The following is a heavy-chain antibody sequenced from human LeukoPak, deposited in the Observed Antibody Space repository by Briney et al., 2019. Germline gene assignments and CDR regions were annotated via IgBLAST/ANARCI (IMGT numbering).Heavy chain of an antibody. CDR2: ISWNSGSI. J-gene: IGHJ4*02. V-gene: IGHV3-9*01. D-gene: IGHD3-22*01. CDR3: AKEGYYDSSGYPPGYFDY. CDR1: GFTFSSCG. Sequence: GGSLRLSCAASGFTFSSCGMTWVRQAPGKGLEWVSGISWNSGSIGYADSVKGRFTISRDNAKNSLYLQMNSLRAEDTALYYCAKEGYYDSSGYPPGYFDYWGQGTLVTVSS.